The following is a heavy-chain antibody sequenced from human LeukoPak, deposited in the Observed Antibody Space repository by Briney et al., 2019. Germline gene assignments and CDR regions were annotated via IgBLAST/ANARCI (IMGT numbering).Heavy chain of an antibody. J-gene: IGHJ4*02. CDR1: GFTFSSYT. D-gene: IGHD3-22*01. Sequence: GGSLRLSCAASGFTFSSYTMNWVRQAPGKGLEWVSYITSSSSYIYYADSVKGRFTISRDNAKNSLYLQMNSLRAEDTAVYYCARHVVAVGFDYWGQGTLVTVPS. CDR2: ITSSSSYI. CDR3: ARHVVAVGFDY. V-gene: IGHV3-21*01.